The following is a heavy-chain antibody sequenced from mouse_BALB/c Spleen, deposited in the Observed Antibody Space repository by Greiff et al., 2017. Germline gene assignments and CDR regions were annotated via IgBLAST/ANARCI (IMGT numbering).Heavy chain of an antibody. Sequence: VQLQESGAELARPGASVKLSCKASGYTFTDYYINWVKQRTGQGLEWIGEIYPGSGNTYYNEKFKGKATLTADKSSSTAYMQLSSLTSEDSAVYFCARPGWDDAMDYWGQGTSVTVSS. D-gene: IGHD4-1*01. V-gene: IGHV1-77*01. CDR3: ARPGWDDAMDY. CDR2: IYPGSGNT. J-gene: IGHJ4*01. CDR1: GYTFTDYY.